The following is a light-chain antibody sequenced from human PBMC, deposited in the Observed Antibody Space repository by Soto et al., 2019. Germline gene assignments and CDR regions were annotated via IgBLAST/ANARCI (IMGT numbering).Light chain of an antibody. CDR1: SSDVGGYAY. CDR3: SSYTSGTTVV. J-gene: IGLJ1*01. Sequence: QSALTQPASVSGSPGQSITISCTGTSSDVGGYAYVSWYQQHPGKAPKLMICDVSNRPSGVSNRFSGSKSGNTASLTISGLQAEDEADYYCSSYTSGTTVVFGTGTKLTVL. V-gene: IGLV2-14*01. CDR2: DVS.